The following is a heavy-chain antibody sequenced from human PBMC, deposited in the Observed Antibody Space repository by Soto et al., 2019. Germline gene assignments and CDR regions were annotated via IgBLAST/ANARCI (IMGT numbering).Heavy chain of an antibody. J-gene: IGHJ6*02. V-gene: IGHV3-30*03. D-gene: IGHD6-13*01. CDR1: GFTFSSYG. CDR2: ISYDGSNK. Sequence: PGGSLRLSCAASGFTFSSYGMHWVRQAPGKGLEWVAVISYDGSNKYYADSVKGRFTISRDNSKNTLYLQMNSLRAEDTAVYYCWGFSSSWYPYYYYGMDVWGQGTTVTVSS. CDR3: WGFSSSWYPYYYYGMDV.